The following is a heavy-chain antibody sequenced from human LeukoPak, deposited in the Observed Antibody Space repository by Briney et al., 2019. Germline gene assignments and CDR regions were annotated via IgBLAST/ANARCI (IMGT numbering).Heavy chain of an antibody. V-gene: IGHV4-34*01. D-gene: IGHD3-22*01. Sequence: PSETLSLTCAVYGGSFSGYYWSWIRQPPGKGLEWIGEINHSGSTNYNPSLKSRVTISVDTSKNQFSLKLSSVTAADTAVYYCARRRGGEYYYDSSGYYYGQFDYWGQGTLVTVSS. CDR1: GGSFSGYY. J-gene: IGHJ4*02. CDR2: INHSGST. CDR3: ARRRGGEYYYDSSGYYYGQFDY.